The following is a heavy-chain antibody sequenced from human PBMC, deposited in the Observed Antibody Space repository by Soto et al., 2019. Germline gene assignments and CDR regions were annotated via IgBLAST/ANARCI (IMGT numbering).Heavy chain of an antibody. CDR3: ARTLYSSSWRHYYYYMAV. Sequence: SETLSLTCTVSGGSISSYYWSWIRQPPGKGLEWIGYIYYSGSTNYNPSLKSRVTISVDTSKNQFSLKLSSVTAADTAVYYCARTLYSSSWRHYYYYMAVWGKGTTVTVSS. V-gene: IGHV4-59*08. CDR1: GGSISSYY. D-gene: IGHD6-13*01. CDR2: IYYSGST. J-gene: IGHJ6*03.